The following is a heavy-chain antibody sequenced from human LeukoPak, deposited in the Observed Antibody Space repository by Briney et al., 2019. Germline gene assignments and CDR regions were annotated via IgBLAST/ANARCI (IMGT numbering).Heavy chain of an antibody. CDR2: ASSDEINQ. J-gene: IGHJ4*02. CDR1: GFTFSSYS. V-gene: IGHV3-30*03. Sequence: PGGSLRLSCAASGFTFSSYSMNWVRQAPGKGLEWLAVASSDEINQFYADSVKGRFIISRDNSKNTLTLQMNNLRPDDTAFYYCAAFIASKLDNWGQGILVTVSS. D-gene: IGHD2-15*01. CDR3: AAFIASKLDN.